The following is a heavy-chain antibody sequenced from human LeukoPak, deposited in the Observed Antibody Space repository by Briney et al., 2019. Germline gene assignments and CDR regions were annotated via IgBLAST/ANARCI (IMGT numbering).Heavy chain of an antibody. V-gene: IGHV3-30*02. CDR2: IRYDGSNK. D-gene: IGHD4-17*01. Sequence: PGGSLRPSCAASGFTFSRYGMHWVRQAPGKGLEWVAFIRYDGSNKYYADSVKGRFTISRDNSKNTLYLQMNSLRAEDTAVYYCAKARTTVTTYDAFDIWGQGTMVTVSS. CDR1: GFTFSRYG. CDR3: AKARTTVTTYDAFDI. J-gene: IGHJ3*02.